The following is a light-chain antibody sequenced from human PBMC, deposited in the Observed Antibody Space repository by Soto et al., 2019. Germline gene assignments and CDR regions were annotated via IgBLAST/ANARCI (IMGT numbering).Light chain of an antibody. Sequence: LTQPPSASGSPGQSVTISCTGTSSDVGGYKYVSWYQQHPGKAPKLMIYEVTKRPSGIPDRFSGSKSGNTASLTVSGLQAEDDADYYCSAYAGSNNVVFGGGTQLTVL. CDR1: SSDVGGYKY. CDR3: SAYAGSNNVV. V-gene: IGLV2-8*01. J-gene: IGLJ2*01. CDR2: EVT.